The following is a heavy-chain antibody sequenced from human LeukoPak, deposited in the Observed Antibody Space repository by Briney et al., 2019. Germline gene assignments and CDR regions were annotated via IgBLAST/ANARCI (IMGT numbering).Heavy chain of an antibody. CDR1: GFTFSSYG. CDR3: ARDANDYGHDY. Sequence: GGSLRLSCAASGFTFSSYGMHWVRQAPGKGLEWVAVIWYDGSNKYYADSVKGRFTISRDNSKNTLYLQMNSLRAEDTAVYYCARDANDYGHDYWGQGTLVTASS. D-gene: IGHD4-17*01. CDR2: IWYDGSNK. V-gene: IGHV3-33*01. J-gene: IGHJ4*02.